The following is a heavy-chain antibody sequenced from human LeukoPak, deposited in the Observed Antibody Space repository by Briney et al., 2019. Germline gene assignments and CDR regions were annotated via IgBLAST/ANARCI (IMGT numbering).Heavy chain of an antibody. J-gene: IGHJ4*02. CDR3: ARAYPKRDY. CDR1: GFTFSSYT. CDR2: ISGNGGDT. V-gene: IGHV3-64*01. Sequence: GGSLRLSCAASGFTFSSYTIHWVRQAPGKGLEYVSAISGNGGDTYYANSVKGRFTISRDNSKNTLFLQMGSLRAEDTAVYYCARAYPKRDYWGQGTLVTVSS.